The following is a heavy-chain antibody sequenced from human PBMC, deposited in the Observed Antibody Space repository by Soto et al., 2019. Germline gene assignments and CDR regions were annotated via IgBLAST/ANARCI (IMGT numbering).Heavy chain of an antibody. CDR2: INPNSGNI. D-gene: IGHD3-10*01. J-gene: IGHJ4*02. V-gene: IGHV1-8*01. Sequence: ASVKVSCKASGDTFTIYDINWVRQATGHGLEWMGWINPNSGNIGYAQRFQGRLTMTRDTAIRTAYMEVSSLRSDDTAVYYCARGRASGSYYLLDYWGQGTLVTASS. CDR3: ARGRASGSYYLLDY. CDR1: GDTFTIYD.